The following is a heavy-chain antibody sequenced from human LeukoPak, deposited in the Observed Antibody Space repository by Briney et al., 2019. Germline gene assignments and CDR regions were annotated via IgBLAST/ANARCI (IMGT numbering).Heavy chain of an antibody. Sequence: PSETLSLTCAVYGGSFSGYDWTWIRQPPGKGLEWMGEINHSGSTNYNPSIKSRVTISEDTSKNQSSLKLSSVTAADTAVYYCARRCSDGSCYSNDAFDIWGQGTMVTVSS. J-gene: IGHJ3*02. V-gene: IGHV4-34*01. CDR1: GGSFSGYD. D-gene: IGHD2-15*01. CDR3: ARRCSDGSCYSNDAFDI. CDR2: INHSGST.